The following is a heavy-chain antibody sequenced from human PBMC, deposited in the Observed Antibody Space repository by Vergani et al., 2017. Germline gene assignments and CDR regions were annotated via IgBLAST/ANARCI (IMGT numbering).Heavy chain of an antibody. CDR2: IIPILGIA. CDR3: ARDPYFKLNTNLNVYDYYGMDV. J-gene: IGHJ6*02. V-gene: IGHV1-69*08. Sequence: QVQLVQSGAEVKKPGSSVKVSCKASGGTFSSYTISWVRQAPGQGLEWMGRIIPILGIANYAQKFQGRVTITADKSTSTAYMELSSLRSEDTAVYYCARDPYFKLNTNLNVYDYYGMDVWGQGTTVTVSS. D-gene: IGHD3-9*01. CDR1: GGTFSSYT.